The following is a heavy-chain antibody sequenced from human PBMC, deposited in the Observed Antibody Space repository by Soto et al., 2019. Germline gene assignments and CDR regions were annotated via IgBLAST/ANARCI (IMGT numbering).Heavy chain of an antibody. Sequence: PSETRSLTCNVSGESITTDGYSWSWIRQPPGKGLEWIGYIYHTVTAYYNPSLKSRVTLSVDRSKNQFSLSLSSMTAADTAVYYCARGPWERNFDFWGQVTIVTGSS. CDR1: GESITTDGYS. V-gene: IGHV4-30-2*01. J-gene: IGHJ4*02. D-gene: IGHD1-26*01. CDR3: ARGPWERNFDF. CDR2: IYHTVTA.